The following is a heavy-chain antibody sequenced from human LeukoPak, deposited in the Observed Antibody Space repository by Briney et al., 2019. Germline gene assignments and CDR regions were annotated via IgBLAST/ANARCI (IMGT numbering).Heavy chain of an antibody. Sequence: GGSLRLSCAASGFTFSDYYMSWIRQAPGQGLEWVSYISSSGSTIYYADSVKGRFTISRDNAKNSLYLQMNSLRAEDTAVYYCARAAMTTTWDYWGQGTLVTVSS. V-gene: IGHV3-11*04. D-gene: IGHD1-26*01. J-gene: IGHJ4*02. CDR1: GFTFSDYY. CDR2: ISSSGSTI. CDR3: ARAAMTTTWDY.